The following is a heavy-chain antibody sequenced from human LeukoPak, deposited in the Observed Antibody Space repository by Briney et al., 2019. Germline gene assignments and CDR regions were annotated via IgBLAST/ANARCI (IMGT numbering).Heavy chain of an antibody. J-gene: IGHJ4*02. D-gene: IGHD3-10*01. CDR2: ISGSGGST. Sequence: GGSLRLSCAASGFTFSSYAMSWVRQAPGKGLEWVSAISGSGGSTYYADSVKGRFTISRDNSKNTLYLQMNSLRAEDTAVYYCAKDSNYYGSGSPSFDYWGQGTLVTVSS. V-gene: IGHV3-23*01. CDR1: GFTFSSYA. CDR3: AKDSNYYGSGSPSFDY.